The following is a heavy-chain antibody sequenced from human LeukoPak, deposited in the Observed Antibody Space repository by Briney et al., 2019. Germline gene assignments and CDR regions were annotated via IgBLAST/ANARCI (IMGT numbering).Heavy chain of an antibody. CDR2: IKQDGSEK. Sequence: GGSLRLSCVVSGFTISSHSMNWVRQAPGKGLEWVANIKQDGSEKYYVDSVKGRFTISRDNAKNSLYLQMNSLRAEDTAVYYCARDFYYDSSGYYSYWGQGTLVTVSS. J-gene: IGHJ4*02. D-gene: IGHD3-22*01. V-gene: IGHV3-7*01. CDR3: ARDFYYDSSGYYSY. CDR1: GFTISSHS.